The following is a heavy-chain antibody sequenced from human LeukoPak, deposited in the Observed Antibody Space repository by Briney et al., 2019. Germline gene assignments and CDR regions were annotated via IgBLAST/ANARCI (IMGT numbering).Heavy chain of an antibody. Sequence: PGGSLRLSCAASGFTFSSYAMSWVRQAPGKGLEWVSAISGSGGSTYYADSVKGRFTISRDNAKNSLYLQMNSLRAEDTAVYYCAREGAYYGSGDPIDYWGQGTLVTVSS. CDR1: GFTFSSYA. J-gene: IGHJ4*02. CDR3: AREGAYYGSGDPIDY. V-gene: IGHV3-23*01. CDR2: ISGSGGST. D-gene: IGHD3-10*01.